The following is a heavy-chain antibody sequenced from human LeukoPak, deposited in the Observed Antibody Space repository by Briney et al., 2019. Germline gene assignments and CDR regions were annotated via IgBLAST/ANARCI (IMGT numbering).Heavy chain of an antibody. CDR1: GFTFSSYA. CDR2: ISGSGGTT. V-gene: IGHV3-23*01. Sequence: GGSLRLSCAAFGFTFSSYAMSWVRQAPGKGLEWVSVISGSGGTTYYADSVKGRFTISRDNSKNTLYLQVNSLRAEDMAVYYCAKDSRPHYYYYYGMDVWGQGTTVTVSS. J-gene: IGHJ6*02. CDR3: AKDSRPHYYYYYGMDV.